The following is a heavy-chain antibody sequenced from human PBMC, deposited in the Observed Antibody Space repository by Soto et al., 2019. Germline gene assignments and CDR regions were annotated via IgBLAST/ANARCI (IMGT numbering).Heavy chain of an antibody. V-gene: IGHV4-31*03. D-gene: IGHD1-20*01. CDR1: GGSISSGGYY. Sequence: SETLSLTCTVSGGSISSGGYYWSWIRQHPGKGLEWIGYIYYSGSTYYNPSLKSRVTISVDTSKNQFSLKLSSVTAADTAVYYCASTVINNWNQDHKWFDPWGQGTLVTVSS. CDR2: IYYSGST. J-gene: IGHJ5*02. CDR3: ASTVINNWNQDHKWFDP.